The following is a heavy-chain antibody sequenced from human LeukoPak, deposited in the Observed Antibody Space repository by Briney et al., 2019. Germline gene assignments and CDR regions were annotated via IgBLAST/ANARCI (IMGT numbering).Heavy chain of an antibody. J-gene: IGHJ4*02. V-gene: IGHV2-5*02. CDR1: GFSLSTSGVG. CDR2: IYWDDDK. D-gene: IGHD2-15*01. Sequence: KESGPTLVKPTQTLTLTCTFSGFSLSTSGVGVGWIRQPPGKALEWLALIYWDDDKRYSPSLKSRLTITKDTSKNQVVLTMTNMDPVDTATYYCAHKYLHCIGDSWYFEYWGQETLVTVSS. CDR3: AHKYLHCIGDSWYFEY.